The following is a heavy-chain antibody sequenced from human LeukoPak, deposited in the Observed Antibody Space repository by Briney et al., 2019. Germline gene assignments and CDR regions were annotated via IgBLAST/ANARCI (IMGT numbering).Heavy chain of an antibody. D-gene: IGHD5/OR15-5a*01. CDR3: ARVSTPTPQSSYYYYYYMDV. CDR1: GYSFTSYW. CDR2: IYPGDSDT. V-gene: IGHV5-51*01. J-gene: IGHJ6*03. Sequence: GESLKISCKGSGYSFTSYWIGWVRQMPGKGLEWMGIIYPGDSDTRYSPSFQGQVTISADKSISTAYLQWSSLKASGTAMYYCARVSTPTPQSSYYYYYYMDVWGKGTTVTVSS.